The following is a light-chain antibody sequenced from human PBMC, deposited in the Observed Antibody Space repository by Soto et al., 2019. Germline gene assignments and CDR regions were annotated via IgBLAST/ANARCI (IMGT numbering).Light chain of an antibody. J-gene: IGKJ2*01. V-gene: IGKV1-12*01. CDR3: QQANSFPLT. CDR2: ASS. CDR1: QSISSW. Sequence: DIQMTQSPSSVSASVGDRVTITCRASQSISSWLAWYHQKTGKAPKLLIYASSSLQSRVPSRFSGSGSGTDFTLIISSLQPVAFATYHCQQANSFPLTFGQGTKLEIK.